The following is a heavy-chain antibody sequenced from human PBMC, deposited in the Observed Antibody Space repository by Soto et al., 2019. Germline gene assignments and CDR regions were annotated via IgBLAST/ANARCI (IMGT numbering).Heavy chain of an antibody. CDR2: FDPEDGET. J-gene: IGHJ4*02. Sequence: ASVKVSCKASGYTFTSYDINWVRQAPGKGLEWMGGFDPEDGETIYAQKFQGRVTMTEDTSTDTAYMELSSLRSEDTAVYYCATAQLLLWFGELSMPPYYYFDYWGQGTLVTVSS. V-gene: IGHV1-24*01. CDR3: ATAQLLLWFGELSMPPYYYFDY. CDR1: GYTFTSYD. D-gene: IGHD3-10*01.